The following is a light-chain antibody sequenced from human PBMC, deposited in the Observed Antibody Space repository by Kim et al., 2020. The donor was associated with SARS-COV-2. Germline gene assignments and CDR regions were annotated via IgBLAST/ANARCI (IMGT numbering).Light chain of an antibody. J-gene: IGKJ2*03. CDR3: QQYFSLVS. V-gene: IGKV1-5*03. CDR1: QTIINK. Sequence: DIQMTQSPSTLSASVGDRVTITCRASQTIINKLAWYQQKPGKAPKLLIYKASSLESGVPSRFSGTGSGTEFTLTISSLQPDDFATYYCQQYFSLVSFGQGTKLEI. CDR2: KAS.